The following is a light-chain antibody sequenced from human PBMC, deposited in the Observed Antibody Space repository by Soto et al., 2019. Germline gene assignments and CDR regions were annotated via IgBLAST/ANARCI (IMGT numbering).Light chain of an antibody. CDR3: QQYNNWPPLT. V-gene: IGKV3-15*01. CDR1: QSIGGD. J-gene: IGKJ4*01. Sequence: EVVMTQSPATLSLSPGERATLSCRASQSIGGDLAWFQQKPGQTPRLLIYGASHRVTGTPARFSGSGSGTEFTLTISSLQSEDFAVYYCQQYNNWPPLTFGGGTKVEIK. CDR2: GAS.